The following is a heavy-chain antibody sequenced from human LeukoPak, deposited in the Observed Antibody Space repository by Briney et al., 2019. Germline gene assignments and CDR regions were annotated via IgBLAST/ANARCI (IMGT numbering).Heavy chain of an antibody. CDR3: ARAYYYGSGSYRYNWFDP. D-gene: IGHD3-10*01. CDR2: INYSGST. CDR1: GGSISSGDYY. V-gene: IGHV4-30-4*01. J-gene: IGHJ5*02. Sequence: SETLSLTCTVSGGSISSGDYYWSWIRQPPGKGLEWIGYINYSGSTYYNPSLKSRVTISVDTSKNQFSLKLSSVTAADTAVYYCARAYYYGSGSYRYNWFDPWGQGTLVTVSS.